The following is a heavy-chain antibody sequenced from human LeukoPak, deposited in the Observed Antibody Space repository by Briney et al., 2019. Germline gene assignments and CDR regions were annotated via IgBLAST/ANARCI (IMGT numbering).Heavy chain of an antibody. CDR1: GYTFTGYY. CDR3: AIGPAGYSSSWYAFDI. V-gene: IGHV1-2*02. J-gene: IGHJ3*02. Sequence: ASVKVSCKASGYTFTGYYRHWVRQAPGQGVEWMGWINPNSGGTNYAQKFQGRVTMTRDTSISTAYMELSRLRSDDTAVYYCAIGPAGYSSSWYAFDIWGQGTMVTVSS. D-gene: IGHD6-13*01. CDR2: INPNSGGT.